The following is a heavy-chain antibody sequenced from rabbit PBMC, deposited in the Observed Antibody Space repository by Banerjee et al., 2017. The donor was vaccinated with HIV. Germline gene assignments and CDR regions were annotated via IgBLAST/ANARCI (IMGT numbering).Heavy chain of an antibody. CDR2: INSSSGNT. Sequence: QEQLEESGGDLVQPGGSLKLTCTVSGFDFSSYGVSWVRQAPGKGLEWIACINSSSGNTVYARWAKGRFTISKTSSTTVTLQMTSLTAADTATYFCARDLAGVIGWNFNLWGPGTLVTVS. J-gene: IGHJ4*01. D-gene: IGHD4-1*01. CDR3: ARDLAGVIGWNFNL. CDR1: GFDFSSYG. V-gene: IGHV1S45*01.